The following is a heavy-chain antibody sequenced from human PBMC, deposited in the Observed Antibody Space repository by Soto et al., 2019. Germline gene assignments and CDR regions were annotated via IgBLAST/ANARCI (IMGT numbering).Heavy chain of an antibody. V-gene: IGHV3-23*01. D-gene: IGHD4-4*01. Sequence: GGSLRLSCAASGFTFSSYAMSWVRQAPGKGLEWVSAISGSGGSTYYADSVKGRFTISRDNSKNTLYLQMNSLRAEDTAVYYWAKDRYSTNGMDVCGQGTTVTVS. CDR3: AKDRYSTNGMDV. CDR2: ISGSGGST. J-gene: IGHJ6*02. CDR1: GFTFSSYA.